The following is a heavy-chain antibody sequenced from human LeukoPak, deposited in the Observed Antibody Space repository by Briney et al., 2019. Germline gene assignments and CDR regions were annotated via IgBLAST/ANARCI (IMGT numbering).Heavy chain of an antibody. CDR1: GGSISSSSYY. CDR3: ASIAARPTYYYYMDV. D-gene: IGHD6-6*01. V-gene: IGHV4-39*01. Sequence: PSETLSLTCTLSGGSISSSSYYWGWIRQPPGKGLEWIGSIYYSGSTYYNPSLKSRVTISVDTSKNQFSLKLSSVTAADTAVYYCASIAARPTYYYYMDVWGKGTTVTVSS. J-gene: IGHJ6*03. CDR2: IYYSGST.